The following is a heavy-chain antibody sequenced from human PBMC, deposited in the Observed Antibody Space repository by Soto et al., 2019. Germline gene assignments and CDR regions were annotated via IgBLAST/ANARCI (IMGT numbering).Heavy chain of an antibody. V-gene: IGHV4-34*01. CDR2: INHSGST. Sequence: SETLSLTCAVYGGSFSGYYWSWIRQPPGKGLEWIGEINHSGSTNYNPSLKSRVTISVDTSKNQFSLKLSSVTAADTAVYYCARGLKYWTDYWGQGTLVTVSS. CDR1: GGSFSGYY. D-gene: IGHD2-15*01. CDR3: ARGLKYWTDY. J-gene: IGHJ4*02.